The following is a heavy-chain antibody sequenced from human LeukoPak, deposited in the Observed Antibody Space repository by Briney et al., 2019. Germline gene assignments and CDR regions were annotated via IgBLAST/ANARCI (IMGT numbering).Heavy chain of an antibody. D-gene: IGHD3-22*01. CDR2: ISGSGGST. V-gene: IGHV3-23*01. Sequence: GGSLRLSCAASGFTFSSYAMSWVRQAPGKGLEWVSGISGSGGSTYYADSVKGRFTISRDNSKSTLYLQMNSLRAEDTAVYYCARHTGSGYYYGNWGQGTLVTVSS. CDR1: GFTFSSYA. CDR3: ARHTGSGYYYGN. J-gene: IGHJ4*02.